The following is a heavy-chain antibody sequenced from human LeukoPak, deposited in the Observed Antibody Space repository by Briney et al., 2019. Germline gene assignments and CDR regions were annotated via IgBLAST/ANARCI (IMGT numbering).Heavy chain of an antibody. Sequence: PGGSLRLSCAAPGFTFSNAWMSWVRQAPGKGLEWVGRIKSKTDGGTTDYAAPVKGRFTISRDDSKNTLYLQMNSLKTEDTAVYYCTTVPHYYGSGSPDYWGQGTLVTVSS. CDR3: TTVPHYYGSGSPDY. CDR2: IKSKTDGGTT. J-gene: IGHJ4*02. V-gene: IGHV3-15*01. CDR1: GFTFSNAW. D-gene: IGHD3-10*01.